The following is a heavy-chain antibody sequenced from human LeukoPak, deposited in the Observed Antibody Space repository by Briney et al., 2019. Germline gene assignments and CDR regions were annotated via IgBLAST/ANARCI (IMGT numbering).Heavy chain of an antibody. CDR2: INHSGST. CDR3: ARGRGVLRFLEWLGFFDY. V-gene: IGHV4-34*01. D-gene: IGHD3-3*01. Sequence: SETLTLTCAVYGGSFSGYDWSWIRQAPGKGLEWIGEINHSGSTNYNPSLKSRVTISVDTSKNLFSLKLSSVTAADTAVYYCARGRGVLRFLEWLGFFDYWGQGTLVTVSS. CDR1: GGSFSGYD. J-gene: IGHJ4*02.